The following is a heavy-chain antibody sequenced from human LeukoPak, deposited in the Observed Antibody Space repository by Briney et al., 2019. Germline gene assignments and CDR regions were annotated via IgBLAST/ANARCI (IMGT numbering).Heavy chain of an antibody. J-gene: IGHJ5*02. CDR2: INKSGGIT. CDR3: AKAFSSAYDYGPTDS. V-gene: IGHV3-23*01. Sequence: GGSLRLSCTVSGFTVSSNSMSWVRQAPGKGLEWVSTINKSGGITYYADSVKGRFTISRDNSKNTLYLQMDSPGAEDTAVYYCAKAFSSAYDYGPTDSWGQGTLVTVSS. D-gene: IGHD4/OR15-4a*01. CDR1: GFTVSSNS.